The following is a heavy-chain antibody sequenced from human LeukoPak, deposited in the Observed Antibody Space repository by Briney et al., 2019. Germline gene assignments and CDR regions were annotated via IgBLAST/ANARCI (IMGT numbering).Heavy chain of an antibody. CDR3: AKGRYSGTTYSFDY. J-gene: IGHJ4*02. CDR2: IKKDGSET. V-gene: IGHV3-7*03. D-gene: IGHD5-12*01. CDR1: GYTLSTYW. Sequence: GGTLRLSCAASGYTLSTYWGRWVRQEPGRGREGGANIKKDGSETYYVDSVKGRFTISRDNAKNSLYLQMNSLSAEDTAIYHCAKGRYSGTTYSFDYWGQGTLVTVSS.